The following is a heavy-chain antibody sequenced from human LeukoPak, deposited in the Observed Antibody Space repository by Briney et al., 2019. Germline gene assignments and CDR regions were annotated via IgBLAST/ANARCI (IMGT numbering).Heavy chain of an antibody. CDR1: GFTFSNYG. V-gene: IGHV3-30*02. CDR3: ARGITMVRGVIYI. Sequence: PGGSLRLSCAASGFTFSNYGMHWVRQAPGKGLEWVAFIRYDGNNKYYADSVKGRFTISRDNSKNTLYLQMNSLRAEDTAVYYCARGITMVRGVIYIWGQGTMVTVSS. CDR2: IRYDGNNK. D-gene: IGHD3-10*01. J-gene: IGHJ3*02.